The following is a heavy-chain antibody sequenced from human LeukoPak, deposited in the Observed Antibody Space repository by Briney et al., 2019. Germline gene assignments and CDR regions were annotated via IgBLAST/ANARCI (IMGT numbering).Heavy chain of an antibody. Sequence: PGGTLRLSCAASGFTFSSYGMSWVRQAPGKGLEWVSAISGSGGSTYYADSVKGRFTISRDNSKNTLYLQMNSLRAEDTAVYYCAKDITYCGGDCYYSAIAFDIWGQGTMVTVSS. V-gene: IGHV3-23*01. CDR3: AKDITYCGGDCYYSAIAFDI. J-gene: IGHJ3*02. CDR2: ISGSGGST. D-gene: IGHD2-21*02. CDR1: GFTFSSYG.